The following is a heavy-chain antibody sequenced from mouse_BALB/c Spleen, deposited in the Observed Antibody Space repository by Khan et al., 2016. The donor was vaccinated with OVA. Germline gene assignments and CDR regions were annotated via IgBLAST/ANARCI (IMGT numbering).Heavy chain of an antibody. CDR2: INSDGTYT. J-gene: IGHJ3*01. Sequence: EVELVESGGDLVKPGGSLKLSCAASGFNFSNYGMSWVSQIPDKRLEWVATINSDGTYTYYPDSVKGRFTISRNNAKNTLYLEMSSLKSEDTAMYYCASHLTGSFAYWVQGILVTVAA. D-gene: IGHD4-1*01. V-gene: IGHV5-6*01. CDR1: GFNFSNYG. CDR3: ASHLTGSFAY.